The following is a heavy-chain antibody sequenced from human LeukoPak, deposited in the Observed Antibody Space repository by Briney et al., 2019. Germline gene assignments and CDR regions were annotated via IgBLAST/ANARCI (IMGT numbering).Heavy chain of an antibody. J-gene: IGHJ4*02. V-gene: IGHV4-59*01. CDR1: GGSISSYY. CDR2: IYYSVST. D-gene: IGHD5-18*01. Sequence: SETLSLTCTVSGGSISSYYGSWIRQPPGKGLEWIGYIYYSVSTNYNPSLKSRVTISVDTSKNQFSLKLSSVTAADTAVYYCARDGGPAMVVDLFYWGQGTLVTVSS. CDR3: ARDGGPAMVVDLFY.